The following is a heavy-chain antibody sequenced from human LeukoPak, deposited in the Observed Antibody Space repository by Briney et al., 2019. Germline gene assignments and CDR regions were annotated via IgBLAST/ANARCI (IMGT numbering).Heavy chain of an antibody. CDR3: ARGPGRFWSGYYINYYYGMDV. J-gene: IGHJ6*02. CDR1: DGSISSRGYY. V-gene: IGHV4-39*07. Sequence: PSETLSLTCTVSDGSISSRGYYWGWIRQPPGKGLEWIGEINHSGSTNYNPSLKGRVTISVDTSKNQFSLKLSSVTAADTAVYYCARGPGRFWSGYYINYYYGMDVWGQGTTVTVSS. CDR2: INHSGST. D-gene: IGHD3-3*01.